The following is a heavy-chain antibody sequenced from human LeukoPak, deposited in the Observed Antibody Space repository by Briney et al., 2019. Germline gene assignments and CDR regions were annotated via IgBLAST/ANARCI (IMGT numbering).Heavy chain of an antibody. Sequence: SETLSLTCAVYGWSFSGYYWSWIRQPPGKGLEWIGEVNHSGSTNYNPSLKSRVTISVDTSKNQFSLKLSSVTAADTAVYYCAREIVGATVHDRGVSSHAFDSWGQGTMVTVSS. V-gene: IGHV4-34*01. CDR3: AREIVGATVHDRGVSSHAFDS. CDR2: VNHSGST. D-gene: IGHD1-26*01. J-gene: IGHJ3*02. CDR1: GWSFSGYY.